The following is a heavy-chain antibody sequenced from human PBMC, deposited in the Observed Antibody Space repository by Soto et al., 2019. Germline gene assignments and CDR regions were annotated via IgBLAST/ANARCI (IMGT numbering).Heavy chain of an antibody. Sequence: QVQLVQSGAEVKKPGASVKVSCKASGYSFTNYAMHWVRQAPGQRLEWMGWINAGNGNAYYSQKFQGRVTITRDKSANTAHMELSSLRSEDTAVYYCARAPYGGSLDFWGQGILVTVSS. J-gene: IGHJ4*02. CDR3: ARAPYGGSLDF. CDR1: GYSFTNYA. D-gene: IGHD4-17*01. V-gene: IGHV1-3*01. CDR2: INAGNGNA.